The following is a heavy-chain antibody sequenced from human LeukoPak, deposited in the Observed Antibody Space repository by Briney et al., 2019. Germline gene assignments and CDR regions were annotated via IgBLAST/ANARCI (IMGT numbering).Heavy chain of an antibody. CDR2: IGNDEKTT. Sequence: PGGSLRLSCAASGFSFTYYWMHWARQVPGGGLVWVSHIGNDEKTTNYADSVKGRFTISRDNAKNTVYLQMTSLRTEDTAVYYCVRPSDYGDYPYFGFWGRGTLVTVS. D-gene: IGHD4-17*01. CDR3: VRPSDYGDYPYFGF. J-gene: IGHJ4*02. CDR1: GFSFTYYW. V-gene: IGHV3-74*01.